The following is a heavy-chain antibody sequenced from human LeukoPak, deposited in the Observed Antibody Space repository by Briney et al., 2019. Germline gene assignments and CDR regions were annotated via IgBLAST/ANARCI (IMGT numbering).Heavy chain of an antibody. V-gene: IGHV3-21*01. CDR3: ARERRYDEYYYYGMDV. CDR1: GFTFSSYS. Sequence: GGSLRLSCAASGFTFSSYSMNWVRQAPGKGLEWVSSISSSSSYIYYADSVKGRFTISRDNAKNSLYLQMNSLRAEDTAVYYCARERRYDEYYYYGMDVWGQGTTVTISS. D-gene: IGHD3-3*01. CDR2: ISSSSSYI. J-gene: IGHJ6*02.